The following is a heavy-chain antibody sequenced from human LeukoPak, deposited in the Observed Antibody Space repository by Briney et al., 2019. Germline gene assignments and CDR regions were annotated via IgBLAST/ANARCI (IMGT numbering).Heavy chain of an antibody. CDR1: GFTFSSYW. J-gene: IGHJ4*02. Sequence: GGSLRLSCAASGFTFSSYWMSWVRQAPGKGLEWVANIKQDGSEKYYVDSVKGRFTISRDNAKNSLYLQMNSLRAEDTAVYYCAKDLDVWGSYRPPDDYWGQGTLVTVSS. CDR2: IKQDGSEK. D-gene: IGHD3-16*02. V-gene: IGHV3-7*03. CDR3: AKDLDVWGSYRPPDDY.